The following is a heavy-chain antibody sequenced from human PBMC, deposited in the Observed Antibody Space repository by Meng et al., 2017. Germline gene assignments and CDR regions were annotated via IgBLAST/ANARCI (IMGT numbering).Heavy chain of an antibody. CDR1: GFTFSSYG. Sequence: GGSLRLSCAASGFTFSSYGMHWVRQAPGKGLEWVAVIWYDGSNKYYADSVKGRFTISRDNSKNTLYLQMNSLRAEETAGYYCARDQRGWGIIGYYINWFDPWGQGTLVTGSS. D-gene: IGHD3-22*01. CDR3: ARDQRGWGIIGYYINWFDP. J-gene: IGHJ5*02. CDR2: IWYDGSNK. V-gene: IGHV3-33*01.